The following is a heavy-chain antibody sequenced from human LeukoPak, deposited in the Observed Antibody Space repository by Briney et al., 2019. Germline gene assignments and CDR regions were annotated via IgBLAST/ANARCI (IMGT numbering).Heavy chain of an antibody. Sequence: PGRSLRLSCAASGFTFSSSGMHWLRQAPGRGLEWVADIWYDGSNRYYADSVQGRFTISRDNSKNTLYLQMNSLRAEDTAVYYCAKTYSGSYSYFDYWGQGTLVTVSS. J-gene: IGHJ4*02. CDR2: IWYDGSNR. D-gene: IGHD1-26*01. V-gene: IGHV3-33*06. CDR1: GFTFSSSG. CDR3: AKTYSGSYSYFDY.